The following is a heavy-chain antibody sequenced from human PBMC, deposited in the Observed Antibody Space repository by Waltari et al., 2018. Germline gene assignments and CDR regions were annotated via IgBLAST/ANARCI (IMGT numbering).Heavy chain of an antibody. J-gene: IGHJ4*02. D-gene: IGHD4-4*01. CDR1: GFTFRNSA. Sequence: VQLLVSGGGLVQPGGTLRLSCAASGFTFRNSAMSSVGQAPGKGLEWVSVINGSGVNTYYADSVKGRLTISRDNSKNTLYLQMNSLRAEDTAVYYCAKHPTVGNFDYWGQGTLVTVSP. CDR3: AKHPTVGNFDY. CDR2: INGSGVNT. V-gene: IGHV3-23*01.